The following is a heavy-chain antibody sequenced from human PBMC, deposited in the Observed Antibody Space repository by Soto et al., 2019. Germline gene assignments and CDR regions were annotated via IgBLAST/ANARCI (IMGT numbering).Heavy chain of an antibody. Sequence: SETLSLTCVVSGGSLSSYYWSWIRQPPGKGLEWIGFIYYSGSTNYNPSLKSRVTISVDTSQNPFSLMLTSVTAADTAVYYCARPRSSGYAGEFDYWGQGTLVTVS. CDR1: GGSLSSYY. CDR2: IYYSGST. D-gene: IGHD3-22*01. CDR3: ARPRSSGYAGEFDY. V-gene: IGHV4-59*01. J-gene: IGHJ4*02.